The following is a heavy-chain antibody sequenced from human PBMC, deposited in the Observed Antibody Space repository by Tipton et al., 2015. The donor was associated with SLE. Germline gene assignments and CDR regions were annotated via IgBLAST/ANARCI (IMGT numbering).Heavy chain of an antibody. Sequence: TLSLTCTVSGGSITTYYYNWIRQPPGKQLEWIGNIYYSGSTNNNPSLKSRVTISVDTSKNQFSLKLSSVTAADTALYYCARGHSGSYYFDYWGQGTPVTVSS. CDR1: GGSITTYY. V-gene: IGHV4-59*01. J-gene: IGHJ4*02. D-gene: IGHD1-26*01. CDR2: IYYSGST. CDR3: ARGHSGSYYFDY.